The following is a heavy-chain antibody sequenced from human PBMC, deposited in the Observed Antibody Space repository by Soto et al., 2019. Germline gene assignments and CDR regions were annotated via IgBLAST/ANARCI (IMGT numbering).Heavy chain of an antibody. V-gene: IGHV3-21*01. CDR3: ARIQGPYYYDSSGYKPDY. D-gene: IGHD3-22*01. CDR1: GFTFSSYS. J-gene: IGHJ4*02. CDR2: ISSSSSYI. Sequence: PGGSLRLSCAASGFTFSSYSMNWVRQAPGKGLEWVSSISSSSSYIYYADSVKGRFTISRDNAKNSLYLQMNSLRAEDTAVYYCARIQGPYYYDSSGYKPDYWGQGTLVTVYS.